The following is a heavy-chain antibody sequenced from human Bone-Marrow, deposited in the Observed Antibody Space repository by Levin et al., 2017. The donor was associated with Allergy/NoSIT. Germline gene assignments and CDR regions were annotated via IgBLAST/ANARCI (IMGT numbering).Heavy chain of an antibody. Sequence: GGSLRLSCAASGFTFSSYWMHWVRQAPGKGLVWVSRINSDGSSTSYADSVQGRFTISRDNAKNTLYLQMNSLRAEDTAVYYCARGYCSGGSCRTYAFDIWGQGTMVTVSS. J-gene: IGHJ3*02. V-gene: IGHV3-74*01. CDR1: GFTFSSYW. CDR3: ARGYCSGGSCRTYAFDI. CDR2: INSDGSST. D-gene: IGHD2-15*01.